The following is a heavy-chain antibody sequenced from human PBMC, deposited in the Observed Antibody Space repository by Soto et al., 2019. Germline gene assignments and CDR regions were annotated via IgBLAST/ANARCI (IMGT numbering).Heavy chain of an antibody. CDR1: GFTFSGSA. V-gene: IGHV3-73*01. CDR2: IRSKANSYAT. J-gene: IGHJ4*02. CDR3: TRRNIVATAGFDY. Sequence: GGSLRLSCAASGFTFSGSAMHWVRQASGKGLEWVGRIRSKANSYATAYAASVKGRFTISRDDSRNTAYLQMNSLKTEDTAVYYCTRRNIVATAGFDYWGQGTLVTVSS. D-gene: IGHD5-12*01.